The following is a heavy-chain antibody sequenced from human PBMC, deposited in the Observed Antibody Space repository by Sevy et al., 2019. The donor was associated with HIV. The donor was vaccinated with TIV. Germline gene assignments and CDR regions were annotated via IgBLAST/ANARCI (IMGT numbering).Heavy chain of an antibody. CDR3: ARDPTVVTLYYFDY. J-gene: IGHJ4*02. Sequence: GGSLILSCAASGFTFSSYSMNWVRQAPGKGLEWVSSISSSSSYIYYADSVKGRFTISRDNAKNSLYLQMNSLRAEDTAVYYCARDPTVVTLYYFDYWGQGTLVTVSS. CDR1: GFTFSSYS. D-gene: IGHD2-21*02. V-gene: IGHV3-21*01. CDR2: ISSSSSYI.